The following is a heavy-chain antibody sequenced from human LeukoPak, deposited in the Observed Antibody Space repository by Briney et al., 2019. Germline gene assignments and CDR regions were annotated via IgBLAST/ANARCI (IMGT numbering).Heavy chain of an antibody. CDR2: IYYSGST. J-gene: IGHJ5*02. V-gene: IGHV4-31*03. CDR3: AREGLSGYDSIGYNWFDP. D-gene: IGHD5-12*01. Sequence: PLETLSLTCTVSGGSISSGGYYWSWIRQHPGKGLEWIGYIYYSGSTYYNPSLKSRVTISVDTSKNQFSLKLSSVTAADTAVYYCAREGLSGYDSIGYNWFDPWGQGTLVTVSS. CDR1: GGSISSGGYY.